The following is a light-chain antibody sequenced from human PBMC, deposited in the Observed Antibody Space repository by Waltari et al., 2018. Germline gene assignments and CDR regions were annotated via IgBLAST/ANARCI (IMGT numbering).Light chain of an antibody. CDR3: SSYTTSRTWV. CDR2: DAS. V-gene: IGLV2-14*03. Sequence: QSALTQPASVSGSPGQSITLSCLGSSSAVGAYKYFSWFQQHPGKAPKLIIYDASTRPSGTSDRFSGSKSGNTASLTISGLQAEDEADYYCSSYTTSRTWVFGGGTKLTVL. J-gene: IGLJ3*02. CDR1: SSAVGAYKY.